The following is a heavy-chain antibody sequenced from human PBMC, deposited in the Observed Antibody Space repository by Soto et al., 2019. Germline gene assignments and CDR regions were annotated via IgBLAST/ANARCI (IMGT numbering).Heavy chain of an antibody. CDR1: GGSFSGYY. J-gene: IGHJ4*02. V-gene: IGHV4-34*01. CDR2: INHSGST. CDR3: AREHLPLQSSGWFDY. Sequence: QVQLQQWGAGLLKPSETLSLTCDVYGGSFSGYYWSWIRQPPGKGLEWIGEINHSGSTNYNPSLKSRVTISVDTSKNQFSLKLSSVTAADTAVYYCAREHLPLQSSGWFDYWGQGTLVTVSS. D-gene: IGHD6-19*01.